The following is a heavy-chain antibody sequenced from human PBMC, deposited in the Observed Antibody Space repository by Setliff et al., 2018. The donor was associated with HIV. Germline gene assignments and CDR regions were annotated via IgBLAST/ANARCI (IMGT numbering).Heavy chain of an antibody. D-gene: IGHD3-3*01. V-gene: IGHV4-39*07. J-gene: IGHJ6*03. CDR1: GASIRSRPYY. CDR3: AKVVVRSRFLEWSPSRDYSYYYMDV. Sequence: SETLSLTCTVSGASIRSRPYYWGWIRQPPGKGLEWIGYIYYSGSTNYNPSLKSRVTISEDTSKNQFSLKLSSVTAADTAVYYCAKVVVRSRFLEWSPSRDYSYYYMDVWGKGTTVTVSS. CDR2: IYYSGST.